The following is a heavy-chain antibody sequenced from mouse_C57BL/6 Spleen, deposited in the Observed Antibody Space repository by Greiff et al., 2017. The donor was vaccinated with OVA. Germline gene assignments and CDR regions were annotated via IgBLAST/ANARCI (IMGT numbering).Heavy chain of an antibody. CDR2: IYPGDGDT. Sequence: QVQLQQSGPELVKPGASVKISCKASGYAFSSSWMNWVKQRPGKGLEWIGRIYPGDGDTNYNGKFKGKATLTADKSSSTAYMQLSSLTSEDSAVYFCARERRDYYGSSYGGYFDVWGTGTTVTVSS. D-gene: IGHD1-1*01. V-gene: IGHV1-82*01. CDR1: GYAFSSSW. CDR3: ARERRDYYGSSYGGYFDV. J-gene: IGHJ1*03.